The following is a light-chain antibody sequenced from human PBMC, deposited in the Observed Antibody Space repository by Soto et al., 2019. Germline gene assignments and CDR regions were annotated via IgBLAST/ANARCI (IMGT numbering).Light chain of an antibody. V-gene: IGKV1-5*01. CDR1: QSISIW. CDR3: QQYDNLPLT. J-gene: IGKJ4*01. CDR2: AAS. Sequence: IQMTHSPSTLSASVVYRVSITFLASQSISIWLAWYQQKPGKAPKLLIYAASSLQSGVPSRFSGSGSGTDFTFTINSLQPEDIATYYCQQYDNLPLTFGGGTKVDIK.